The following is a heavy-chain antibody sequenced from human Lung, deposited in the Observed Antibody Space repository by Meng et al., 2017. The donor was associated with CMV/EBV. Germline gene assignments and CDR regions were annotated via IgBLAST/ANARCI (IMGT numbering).Heavy chain of an antibody. CDR2: IYYSGSS. CDR3: ARNDLGPYDFWSGYYPGGAFDI. CDR1: SYD. D-gene: IGHD3-3*01. J-gene: IGHJ3*02. Sequence: SYDWSWIRQTPGKGLEWIGYIYYSGSSNYSPSLKSRVTISIDTSKNQFSLKLSSVTAADTAVYYCARNDLGPYDFWSGYYPGGAFDIWGQGTMVTVSS. V-gene: IGHV4-59*01.